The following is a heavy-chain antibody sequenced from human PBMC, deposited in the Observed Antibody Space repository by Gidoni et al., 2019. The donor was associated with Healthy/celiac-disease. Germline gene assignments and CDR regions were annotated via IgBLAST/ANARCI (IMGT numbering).Heavy chain of an antibody. D-gene: IGHD3-10*01. CDR3: AAGVMVRGVIKGPFDY. Sequence: QVQLQESGPGLVKPSETLSLTCTVSGGSISSYYWSWIRQPPGKGLEWIGYIYYSGSTNYNPSLKSRVTISVDTSKNQFSLKLSSVTAADTAVYYCAAGVMVRGVIKGPFDYWGQGTLVTVSS. V-gene: IGHV4-59*01. CDR1: GGSISSYY. CDR2: IYYSGST. J-gene: IGHJ4*02.